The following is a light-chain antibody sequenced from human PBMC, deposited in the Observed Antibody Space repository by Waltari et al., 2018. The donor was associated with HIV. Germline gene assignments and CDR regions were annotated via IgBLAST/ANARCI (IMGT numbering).Light chain of an antibody. CDR2: GNA. CDR3: QSYDSSLSGVV. J-gene: IGLJ2*01. Sequence: QSVLTQPPSVSGAPGQRVTISCTGGSSNIGAGYDVHWYQQLPGTAPKLLIYGNAKRPSGVPYRVSGAKSGTSASLASTGLQAEDESDYYCQSYDSSLSGVVFGGGTKLTGL. V-gene: IGLV1-40*01. CDR1: SSNIGAGYD.